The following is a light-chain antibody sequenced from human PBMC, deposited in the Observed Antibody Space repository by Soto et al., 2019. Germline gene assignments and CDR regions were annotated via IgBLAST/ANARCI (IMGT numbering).Light chain of an antibody. J-gene: IGKJ1*01. CDR1: QDISNY. CDR2: HAS. Sequence: DIHMTQSRSSLSASVGYRVTITCQASQDISNYLNWYQQKPGTAPKLLIYHASTLESGVPSRFSGSGSGTEFTLTISSLQPDDFATYYCHQYNSYSFGQGTKVDI. CDR3: HQYNSYS. V-gene: IGKV1-5*01.